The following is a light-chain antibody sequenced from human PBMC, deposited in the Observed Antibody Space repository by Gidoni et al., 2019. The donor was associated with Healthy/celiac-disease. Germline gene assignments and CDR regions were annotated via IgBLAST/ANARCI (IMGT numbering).Light chain of an antibody. J-gene: IGLJ1*01. CDR2: DVS. CDR3: SSYTSSSTYV. CDR1: SSDVGGYNS. V-gene: IGLV2-14*03. Sequence: QSALTQPASVSGSPGQSITISCTGTSSDVGGYNSLSWYQQHPGKGPQLMIYDVSNRPSGVSKRFSCSQSCHTASPTLSWLQAEDEADYYCSSYTSSSTYVFGTGTKVTVL.